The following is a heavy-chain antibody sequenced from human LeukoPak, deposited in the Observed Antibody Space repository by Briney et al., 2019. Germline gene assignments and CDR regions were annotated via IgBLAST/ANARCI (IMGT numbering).Heavy chain of an antibody. J-gene: IGHJ4*02. CDR2: TSSSDDGT. CDR1: GFPLSSYA. CDR3: ARDGYYYGSGSYYNTPVDY. D-gene: IGHD3-10*01. Sequence: GGSLRLSCAASGFPLSSYAMSWVRQVPGKGLEWVSATSSSDDGTYHADSVRGRFTISRDNAKNSLYLQMNSLRAEDTAVYYCARDGYYYGSGSYYNTPVDYWGQGTLVTVSS. V-gene: IGHV3-23*01.